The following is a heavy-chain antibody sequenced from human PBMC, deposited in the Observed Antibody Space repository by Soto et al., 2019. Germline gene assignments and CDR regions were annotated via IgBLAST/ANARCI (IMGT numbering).Heavy chain of an antibody. D-gene: IGHD3-3*01. CDR3: ASSTYFKSGPHTGVNWFDP. J-gene: IGHJ5*02. Sequence: QLQLQESGPGLVKPSETLSLTCTVSGGSISSSSYYWGWIRQPPGKGLEWIGSIYYSGSTYYNPSLKSRVTISVDTSKNQFSLKLSSVTAADTAVHYCASSTYFKSGPHTGVNWFDPWGQGTLVTVSS. CDR2: IYYSGST. CDR1: GGSISSSSYY. V-gene: IGHV4-39*01.